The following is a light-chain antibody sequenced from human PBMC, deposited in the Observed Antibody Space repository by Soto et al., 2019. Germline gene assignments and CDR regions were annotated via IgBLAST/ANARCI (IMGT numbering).Light chain of an antibody. CDR3: QQYYILPLT. CDR2: AAS. V-gene: IGKV1-16*02. Sequence: DLRMTQSPSSVSASVGDRVTITCRASEDIRNYLAWFQQKPRKAPKTLIYAASNFQSGAPPKFSGSGAGTDFTLTINGLEPEDFATYVCQQYYILPLTFGGGTNVEI. CDR1: EDIRNY. J-gene: IGKJ4*01.